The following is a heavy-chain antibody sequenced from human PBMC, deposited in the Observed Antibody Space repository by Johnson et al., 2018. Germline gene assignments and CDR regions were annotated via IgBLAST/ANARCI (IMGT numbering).Heavy chain of an antibody. CDR1: GFTFSSYG. CDR3: ASFNYGGYYYYYYGMDV. J-gene: IGHJ6*02. V-gene: IGHV3-30*03. CDR2: ISYDGSNK. D-gene: IGHD3-16*01. Sequence: QVQLVQSGGGVVQPGRSLRLSCAASGFTFSSYGMHWVRQAPGKGPEWVAVISYDGSNKYYADSVKGRFTISRDNSKNTLYLQMNSLRAEATAVYYCASFNYGGYYYYYYGMDVWGQGTTVTVSS.